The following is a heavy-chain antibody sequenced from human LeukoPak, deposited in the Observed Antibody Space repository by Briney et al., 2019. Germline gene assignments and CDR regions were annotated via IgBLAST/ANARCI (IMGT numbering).Heavy chain of an antibody. D-gene: IGHD6-6*01. CDR1: GFTFSSYA. Sequence: GGSLRLSCAASGFTFSSYAMHWVRQAPGKGLEWVAVISYDGSNKYYADSVKGRFTISRDNSKNTLYLQMNSLRAEDTAVYYCARGAGRSSIAARPVLDPWGQGTLVTVSS. J-gene: IGHJ5*02. V-gene: IGHV3-30*01. CDR3: ARGAGRSSIAARPVLDP. CDR2: ISYDGSNK.